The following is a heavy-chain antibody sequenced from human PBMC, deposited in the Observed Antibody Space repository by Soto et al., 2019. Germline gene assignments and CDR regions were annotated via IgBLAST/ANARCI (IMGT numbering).Heavy chain of an antibody. CDR1: GFTFSSYW. CDR2: INSDGSST. Sequence: EVQLVESGGGLVQPGGSLRLSCAASGFTFSSYWMHWVRQAPGKGLVWVSRINSDGSSTSYADSVKGRFTISRDNAKNTLYLQMNSLRGEDTAVYYCARGGTVTAEFDYWGQGTLVTVSS. V-gene: IGHV3-74*01. CDR3: ARGGTVTAEFDY. J-gene: IGHJ4*02. D-gene: IGHD4-17*01.